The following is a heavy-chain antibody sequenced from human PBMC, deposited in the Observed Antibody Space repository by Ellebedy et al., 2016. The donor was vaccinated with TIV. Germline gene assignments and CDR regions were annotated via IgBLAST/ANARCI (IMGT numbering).Heavy chain of an antibody. CDR2: INPNSGGT. Sequence: ASVKVSCXASGYTFTGYYMHWVRQAPGQGLEWMGWINPNSGGTNYAQKFQGRVTMTRDTSISTAYMELSRLRSDDTAVYYCARAGDYDSSLDYWGQGTLVTVSS. D-gene: IGHD3-22*01. J-gene: IGHJ4*02. V-gene: IGHV1-2*02. CDR3: ARAGDYDSSLDY. CDR1: GYTFTGYY.